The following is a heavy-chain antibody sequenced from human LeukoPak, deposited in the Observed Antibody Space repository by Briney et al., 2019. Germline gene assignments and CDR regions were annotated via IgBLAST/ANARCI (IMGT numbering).Heavy chain of an antibody. Sequence: GGSLRLSCAASGFTFSSFAMHWVRQAPGKGLEWVSYISSSSSTIYYADSVKGRFTISRDNAKNSLYLQMNSLRAEDTAVYYCAREWVVEMATIYYPTFDYWGQGTLVTVSS. V-gene: IGHV3-48*04. D-gene: IGHD5-24*01. CDR2: ISSSSSTI. CDR1: GFTFSSFA. CDR3: AREWVVEMATIYYPTFDY. J-gene: IGHJ4*02.